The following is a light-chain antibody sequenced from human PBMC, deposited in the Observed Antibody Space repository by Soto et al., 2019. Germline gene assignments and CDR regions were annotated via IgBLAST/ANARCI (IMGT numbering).Light chain of an antibody. J-gene: IGKJ1*01. CDR2: GVS. Sequence: EIVLTQSPGTLSLSPGERATLSCRASQSVPSNFLAWYQQKPGQAPILLIYGVSRRATGIPDRFSGSGSGTDFTLTISSQEPEDFAVYYCQQYDSSWTFGQGTKVEIK. CDR1: QSVPSNF. CDR3: QQYDSSWT. V-gene: IGKV3-20*01.